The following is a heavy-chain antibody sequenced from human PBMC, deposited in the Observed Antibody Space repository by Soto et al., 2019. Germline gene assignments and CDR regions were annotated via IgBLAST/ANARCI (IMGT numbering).Heavy chain of an antibody. D-gene: IGHD3-16*01. Sequence: QVQLQESGPGLVKPSQTLSLTCTVSGGSISSGGYYWSWIRQHPGKGLEWIGYIYYSGSTYYNPSLKSRVTISVDTSKNQFSLKLSSVTAADTAVYYCAGTFALRPTSYYFDYWGQGTLVTVSS. CDR3: AGTFALRPTSYYFDY. CDR2: IYYSGST. CDR1: GGSISSGGYY. J-gene: IGHJ4*02. V-gene: IGHV4-31*03.